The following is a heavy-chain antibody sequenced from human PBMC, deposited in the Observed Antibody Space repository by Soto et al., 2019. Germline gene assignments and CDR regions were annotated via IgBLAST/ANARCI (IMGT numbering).Heavy chain of an antibody. D-gene: IGHD3-16*02. CDR3: ARDRPNYDYVWGSYHYYYGMDV. Sequence: PGVSLRLSCAASGFTFSSYSMNWVRQAPGKGLEWVSYTSSSSSTIYYADSVKGRFTISRDNAKNSLYLQMNSLRDEDTAVYYCARDRPNYDYVWGSYHYYYGMDVWGQGTTVTVSS. CDR1: GFTFSSYS. V-gene: IGHV3-48*02. CDR2: TSSSSSTI. J-gene: IGHJ6*02.